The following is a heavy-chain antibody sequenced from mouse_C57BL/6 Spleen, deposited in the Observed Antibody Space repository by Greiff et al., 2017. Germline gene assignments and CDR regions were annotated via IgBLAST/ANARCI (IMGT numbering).Heavy chain of an antibody. CDR2: ISRGSSTI. CDR3: ARGATTVVPDYAMDY. Sequence: EVHLVESGGGLVKPGGSLKLSCAASGFTFSDYGMHWVRQAPEKGLEWVAYISRGSSTIYYADTVKGRFTISRDNATNTQFLQMTSLRSEDTAMYYCARGATTVVPDYAMDYWGQGTSVTVSS. D-gene: IGHD1-1*01. CDR1: GFTFSDYG. J-gene: IGHJ4*01. V-gene: IGHV5-17*01.